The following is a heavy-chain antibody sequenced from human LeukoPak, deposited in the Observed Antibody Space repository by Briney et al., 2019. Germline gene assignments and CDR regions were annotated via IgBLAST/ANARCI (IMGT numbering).Heavy chain of an antibody. J-gene: IGHJ4*02. CDR3: ARLKGGVVVTMYYFDY. CDR2: IYYSGST. CDR1: GGSISTYY. V-gene: IGHV4-59*08. D-gene: IGHD2-21*02. Sequence: SETLSLTCTFSGGSISTYYWSWIRQPPGKGLEWIGYIYYSGSTNYNPSLKSRVTISLNTSKNQFSLKLSSVTAADTAVYYCARLKGGVVVTMYYFDYWGQGTLVTVYS.